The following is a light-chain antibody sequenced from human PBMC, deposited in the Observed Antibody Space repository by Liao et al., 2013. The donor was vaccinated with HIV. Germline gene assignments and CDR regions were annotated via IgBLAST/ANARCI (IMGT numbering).Light chain of an antibody. J-gene: IGLJ2*01. CDR2: YHS. V-gene: IGLV3-21*01. CDR1: NIGGKT. Sequence: SYVLTQPPSVSVAPGKTARITCGGNNIGGKTVHWYQQKPGQAPVLVIYYHSDRPSGIPERFSGSNSGNTATLTISRVEAGDEADYYCQARDRNIVVFGGGTKLTVL. CDR3: QARDRNIVV.